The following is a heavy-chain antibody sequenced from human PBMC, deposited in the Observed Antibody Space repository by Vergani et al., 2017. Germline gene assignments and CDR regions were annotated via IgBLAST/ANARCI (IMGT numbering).Heavy chain of an antibody. CDR1: GFTFSDFS. Sequence: VQLVESGGGLVKPGGSLRLSCAASGFTFSDFSMSWVRQAPGKGLEWVAFIGSSGPYINYADSVKGRFTISRDNSKNMLYLQMNSLRAEDTAVYYCARLSYDTTPYLQGGYDCWGQGTLVSVSS. J-gene: IGHJ4*02. CDR2: IGSSGPYI. D-gene: IGHD3-22*01. V-gene: IGHV3-21*04. CDR3: ARLSYDTTPYLQGGYDC.